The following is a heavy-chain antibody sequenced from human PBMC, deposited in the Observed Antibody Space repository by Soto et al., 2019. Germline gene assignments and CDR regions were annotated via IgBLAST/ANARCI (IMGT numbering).Heavy chain of an antibody. D-gene: IGHD3-10*01. CDR2: IYYSGST. CDR3: ASRKSSPYFDY. V-gene: IGHV4-30-4*01. J-gene: IGHJ4*02. Sequence: SETLSLTCTVSGGSISSGDYYWSWIRQPPGKGLEWIGNIYYSGSTYYNPSLKSRVTISIDTSKNQFSLKLSSVTAADTAVYYCASRKSSPYFDYWGQGTLVTRLL. CDR1: GGSISSGDYY.